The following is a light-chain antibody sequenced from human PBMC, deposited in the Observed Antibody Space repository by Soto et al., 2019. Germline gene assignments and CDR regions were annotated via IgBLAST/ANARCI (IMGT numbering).Light chain of an antibody. J-gene: IGLJ7*01. CDR3: AAWDDSLSGAV. CDR1: SSNIGSNT. CDR2: SND. V-gene: IGLV1-44*01. Sequence: QSVLTQPPSASGTPGQRVTISCSGSSSNIGSNTVNWYQQLPGTAPKLLMYSNDQRPSGVPDRFSGSKSGTSAALAISGLLSEDEADYYCAAWDDSLSGAVFGGGTQLTVL.